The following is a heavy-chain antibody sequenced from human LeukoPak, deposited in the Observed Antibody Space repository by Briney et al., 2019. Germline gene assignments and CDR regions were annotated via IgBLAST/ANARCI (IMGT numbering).Heavy chain of an antibody. V-gene: IGHV1-69*13. Sequence: ASVKVSCKASGGTFSSYAIGWVRQAPGQGLEWMGGIIPIFGTANYAQKFQGRVTITADESTSTAYMELSSLRSEDTAVYYCARSRNDYGLYWGQGTLVTVSS. CDR1: GGTFSSYA. CDR3: ARSRNDYGLY. J-gene: IGHJ4*02. CDR2: IIPIFGTA. D-gene: IGHD4-17*01.